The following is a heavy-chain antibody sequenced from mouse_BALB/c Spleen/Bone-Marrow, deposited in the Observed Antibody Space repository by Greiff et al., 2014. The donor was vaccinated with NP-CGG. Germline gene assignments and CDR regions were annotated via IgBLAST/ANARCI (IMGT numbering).Heavy chain of an antibody. Sequence: EVQLQESGGGLVKPGGSLKLSCAASGFTFSSYGMSWVRQTPEKRLEWVATISGGGSYTYFSDSVKGRFTISRDNAKNYLNLQMSSLRSEDTALYYCARSFGSSYWYFDVWGAGTTVTVSS. D-gene: IGHD1-1*01. CDR3: ARSFGSSYWYFDV. CDR1: GFTFSSYG. V-gene: IGHV5-9-2*01. CDR2: ISGGGSYT. J-gene: IGHJ1*01.